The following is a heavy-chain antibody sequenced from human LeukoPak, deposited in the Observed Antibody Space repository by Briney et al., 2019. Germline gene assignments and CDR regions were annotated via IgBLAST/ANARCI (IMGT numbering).Heavy chain of an antibody. J-gene: IGHJ4*02. CDR3: AKVQRRIVVVVAATPVAYYFDY. CDR2: ISAGGGSS. Sequence: GGSLRLSCAASGFTFSSYAMSWVRQAPGKGLEWVSAISAGGGSSYYADSVKGRFTISRDNSKNTLYLQMNSLRAEDTAVHYCAKVQRRIVVVVAATPVAYYFDYWGQGTLVTVSS. D-gene: IGHD2-15*01. CDR1: GFTFSSYA. V-gene: IGHV3-23*01.